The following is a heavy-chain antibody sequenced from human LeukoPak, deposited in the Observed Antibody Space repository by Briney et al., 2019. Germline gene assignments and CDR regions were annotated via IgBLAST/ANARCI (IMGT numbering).Heavy chain of an antibody. J-gene: IGHJ5*02. CDR3: ARRAYYYDSSGENWFDP. CDR2: IYYSGST. Sequence: SETLSLTCTVSGGSISSSSYYWGWIRQPPGKGLEWIGSIYYSGSTYYNPSLKSRVTISVDTSKNQFSLKLSSVAAADTAVYYCARRAYYYDSSGENWFDPWGQGTLVTVSS. CDR1: GGSISSSSYY. D-gene: IGHD3-22*01. V-gene: IGHV4-39*01.